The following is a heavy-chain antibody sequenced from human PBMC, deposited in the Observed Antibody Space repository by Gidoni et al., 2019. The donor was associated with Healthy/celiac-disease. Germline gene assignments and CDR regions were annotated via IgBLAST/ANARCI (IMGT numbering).Heavy chain of an antibody. Sequence: QVQLVESGGGVVQPGRSLRLSCAASGFTFSSYGMHWVRQAPGKGLEWVAVISYDGSNKYYADSVKGRVTSSRDNSKNTLYLQMNSLRAEDTAVYYCAKAYYDFWSGYTKTGLLDYWGQGTLVTVSS. CDR2: ISYDGSNK. D-gene: IGHD3-3*01. CDR1: GFTFSSYG. V-gene: IGHV3-30*18. J-gene: IGHJ4*02. CDR3: AKAYYDFWSGYTKTGLLDY.